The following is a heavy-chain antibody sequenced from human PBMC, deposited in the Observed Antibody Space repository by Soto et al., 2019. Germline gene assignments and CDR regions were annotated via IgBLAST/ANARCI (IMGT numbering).Heavy chain of an antibody. D-gene: IGHD1-26*01. CDR3: ARILWGSWFDP. Sequence: QVTLKESGPVLVKPTETLTLTCTVSGFSLSNARMGVRWIRQPPGKALEWLAHIFSNDEKSYSTSLNSRLTISKDTSKSPVVLTMTNMDPVDTDTYYCARILWGSWFDPVGQGTLVTVSS. CDR1: GFSLSNARMG. J-gene: IGHJ5*02. V-gene: IGHV2-26*01. CDR2: IFSNDEK.